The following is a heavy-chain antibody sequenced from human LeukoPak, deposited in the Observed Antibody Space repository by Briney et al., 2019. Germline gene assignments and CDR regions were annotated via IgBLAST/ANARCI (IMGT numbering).Heavy chain of an antibody. CDR2: ISSSGSTI. J-gene: IGHJ6*03. Sequence: GGSLRLSCAASGFTFSDYYMSWIRQAPGKGLEWVSYISSSGSTIYYADSVKGRFTMSRDNAKNSMYLEMNSLRAEDTAVYYCARDGVLRYFDWLFPYYMDVWGKGTTVTVSS. V-gene: IGHV3-11*01. CDR3: ARDGVLRYFDWLFPYYMDV. D-gene: IGHD3-9*01. CDR1: GFTFSDYY.